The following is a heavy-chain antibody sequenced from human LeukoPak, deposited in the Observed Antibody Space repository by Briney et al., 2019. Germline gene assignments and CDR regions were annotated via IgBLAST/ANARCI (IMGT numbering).Heavy chain of an antibody. CDR1: GFIFTNYG. CDR3: ARHYDSTGYYYFDH. Sequence: PPGGSLRLSCAVSGFIFTNYGMHWVRQAPGKGLEWVAFIRYDGSNKYYADSVKGRFTISRDNSKNTLYLQMNSLRADDTAVYYCARHYDSTGYYYFDHWGQGTLVTVSS. D-gene: IGHD3-22*01. J-gene: IGHJ1*01. CDR2: IRYDGSNK. V-gene: IGHV3-30*02.